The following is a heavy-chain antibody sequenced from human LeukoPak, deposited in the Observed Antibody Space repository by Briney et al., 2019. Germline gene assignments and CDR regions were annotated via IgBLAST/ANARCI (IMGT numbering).Heavy chain of an antibody. CDR2: ISYDGSNK. Sequence: GGSLRLSCAASGFTFSSYAMHWVSQAPGKGLEWVAVISYDGSNKYYADSVKGRFTISRDNSKNTLYLQMNSLRAEDTAVYYCAILSGYDSNYWGQGTLVTVSS. J-gene: IGHJ4*02. D-gene: IGHD5-12*01. CDR1: GFTFSSYA. CDR3: AILSGYDSNY. V-gene: IGHV3-30-3*01.